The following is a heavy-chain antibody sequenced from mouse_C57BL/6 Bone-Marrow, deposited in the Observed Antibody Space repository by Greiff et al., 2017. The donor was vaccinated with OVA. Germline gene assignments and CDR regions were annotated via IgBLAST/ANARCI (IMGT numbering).Heavy chain of an antibody. CDR2: ISDGGSYT. J-gene: IGHJ2*01. CDR1: GFTFSSYA. V-gene: IGHV5-4*01. CDR3: ARDRDLRPFDY. Sequence: EVQGVESGGGLVKPGGSLKLSCAASGFTFSSYAMSWVRQTPEKRLEWVATISDGGSYTYYPDNVKGRFTISRDNAKNNLYLQMSHLKSEDTAMYYCARDRDLRPFDYWGQGTTLTVSS. D-gene: IGHD3-2*02.